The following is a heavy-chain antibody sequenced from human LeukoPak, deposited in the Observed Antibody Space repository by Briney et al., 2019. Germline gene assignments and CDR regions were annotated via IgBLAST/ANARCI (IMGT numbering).Heavy chain of an antibody. D-gene: IGHD1-26*01. CDR1: GGSISSSSYY. V-gene: IGHV4-39*07. CDR2: IYYSGST. Sequence: KSSETLSLTCTVSGGSISSSSYYWGWIRQPPGKGLEWIGSIYYSGSTYYNPSLKSRVTISVDTSKNQFSLKLSSVTAADRAVYYCARLEWELRPFDYWGQGTLVTVSS. J-gene: IGHJ4*02. CDR3: ARLEWELRPFDY.